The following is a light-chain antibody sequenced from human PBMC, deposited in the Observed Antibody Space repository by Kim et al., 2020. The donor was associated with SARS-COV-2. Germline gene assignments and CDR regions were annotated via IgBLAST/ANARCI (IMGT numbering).Light chain of an antibody. CDR2: SNN. Sequence: QPPSASGTPGQRVTISCSGSSSNIGSNTVNWYQQLPGTAPKLLIYSNNQRPSGVPDRFSGSKSGTSASLAISGLQSEDEADYYCAAWDDSLNGVVFGGGTQLTVL. CDR3: AAWDDSLNGVV. J-gene: IGLJ2*01. V-gene: IGLV1-44*01. CDR1: SSNIGSNT.